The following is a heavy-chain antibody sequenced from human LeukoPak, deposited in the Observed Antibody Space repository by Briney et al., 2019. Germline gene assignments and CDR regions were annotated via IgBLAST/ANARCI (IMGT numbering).Heavy chain of an antibody. Sequence: SETLSLTCAVYGGSFSGYCWSWIRQPAGKGLEWIGRIYTSGSTNYNPSLKSRGTISVDTSKNQFSLKLSSVTAADTAVYYCARTYYYYYYMDVWGKGTTVTVSS. CDR1: GGSFSGYC. CDR2: IYTSGST. J-gene: IGHJ6*03. CDR3: ARTYYYYYYMDV. V-gene: IGHV4-59*10.